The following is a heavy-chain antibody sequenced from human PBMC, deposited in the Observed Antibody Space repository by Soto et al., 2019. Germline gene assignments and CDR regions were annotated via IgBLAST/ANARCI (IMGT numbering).Heavy chain of an antibody. V-gene: IGHV4-30-2*01. CDR2: IYHSGST. D-gene: IGHD6-13*01. J-gene: IGHJ6*02. CDR3: ARGGIAGIAAAGVYYYYGMDV. Sequence: SETLSLTCAVSGGSISSGGYSWSWIRQPPGKGLEWIGYIYHSGSTNYNPSLKSRVTISVDTSKNQFSLKLSSVTAADTAVYYCARGGIAGIAAAGVYYYYGMDVWGQGTTVTVSS. CDR1: GGSISSGGYS.